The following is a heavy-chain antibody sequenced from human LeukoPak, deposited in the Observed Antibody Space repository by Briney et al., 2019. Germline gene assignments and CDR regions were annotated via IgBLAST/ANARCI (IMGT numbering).Heavy chain of an antibody. CDR2: IWYDGSNK. CDR1: GFTFSSYA. CDR3: ARGYDSSGPDY. D-gene: IGHD3-22*01. J-gene: IGHJ4*02. V-gene: IGHV3-33*08. Sequence: PGGSLRLSCSASGFTFSSYAMHWVRQAPGKGLEWVAVIWYDGSNKYYADSVKGRFTISRDNSKNTLYLQMNSLRAEDTAVYYCARGYDSSGPDYWGQGTLVTVSS.